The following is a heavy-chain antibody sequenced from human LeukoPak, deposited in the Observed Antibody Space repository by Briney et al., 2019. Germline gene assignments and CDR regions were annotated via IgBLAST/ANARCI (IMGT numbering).Heavy chain of an antibody. CDR1: GGSISSGSYY. CDR3: ARDRGGPHPSPPVVPSPLPGVFDY. J-gene: IGHJ4*02. CDR2: IYTSGST. V-gene: IGHV4-61*02. Sequence: PSQTLSLTCTVSGGSISSGSYYGSWTRQPAGKGLECIGRIYTSGSTNYNPSLKSRVTISVDTSRNQFSLKLSSVTAADTAVYYCARDRGGPHPSPPVVPSPLPGVFDYWGEGTLVTVSS. D-gene: IGHD7-27*01.